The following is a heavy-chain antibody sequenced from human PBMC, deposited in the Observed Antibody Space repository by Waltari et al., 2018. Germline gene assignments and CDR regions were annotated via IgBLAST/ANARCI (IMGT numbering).Heavy chain of an antibody. V-gene: IGHV3-7*04. Sequence: EVQLVGSGGGLVQPGGRFGLSCADKCSTLSGTGMTWVRQVPGEGLEWVANIKQDGSEKYYVDAVKGRFTISRDNAKSSLYLQMESLRGDDTAVYYCARGGLDSSWYWRNWGQGTLVTVSS. CDR2: IKQDGSEK. CDR3: ARGGLDSSWYWRN. J-gene: IGHJ4*02. D-gene: IGHD6-13*01. CDR1: CSTLSGTG.